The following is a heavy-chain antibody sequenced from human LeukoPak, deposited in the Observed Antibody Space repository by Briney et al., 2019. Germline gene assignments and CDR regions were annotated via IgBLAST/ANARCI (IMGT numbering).Heavy chain of an antibody. J-gene: IGHJ4*02. CDR3: AKDPGHSSRPYYFDF. D-gene: IGHD6-13*01. CDR2: INANGGVA. CDR1: GFSFSDYA. Sequence: PGGSLRLSCVTSGFSFSDYAMSWVRQTPGKRLEWVSSINANGGVAYYADSVKGRFTISRDSSKNTLYLQLNSLRAGDTATYYCAKDPGHSSRPYYFDFWGQGTLVTVSS. V-gene: IGHV3-23*01.